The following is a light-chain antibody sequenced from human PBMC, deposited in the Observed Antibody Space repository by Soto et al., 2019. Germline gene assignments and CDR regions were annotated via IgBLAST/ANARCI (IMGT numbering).Light chain of an antibody. CDR3: NSYTSSSALV. J-gene: IGLJ1*01. CDR2: EVS. Sequence: QSVLTQPASVSGSPGQSITISCTGASSDVGNYNYVSWYQHYPGKAPKLMIYEVSNRPSGVSNRFSGSKSGNTASLTISGLQAEDEADYSCNSYTSSSALVFGTGTKVTVL. V-gene: IGLV2-14*01. CDR1: SSDVGNYNY.